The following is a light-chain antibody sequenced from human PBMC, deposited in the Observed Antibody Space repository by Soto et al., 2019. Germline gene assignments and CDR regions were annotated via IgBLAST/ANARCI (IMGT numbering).Light chain of an antibody. CDR1: QSVSSNY. J-gene: IGKJ3*01. CDR2: GAS. V-gene: IGKV3-20*01. Sequence: EIVLTQSPGTLSLSPGERATLSCRASQSVSSNYLTWYQQKPGQAPRLLIHGASSRATGIPDRFSGSGSGTDFNPPISRLEPEDFGMYYCQQYGSSPFTFGPGTKVDIK. CDR3: QQYGSSPFT.